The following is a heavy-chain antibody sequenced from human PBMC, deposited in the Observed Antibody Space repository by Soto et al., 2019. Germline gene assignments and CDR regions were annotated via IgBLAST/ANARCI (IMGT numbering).Heavy chain of an antibody. Sequence: ASVKVSCKASGYTFTSYGISWVRQAPGQGLEWMGWISAYNGNTNYAQKLQGRVTMTTDTSTSTAYMEPRSLRSDDTAVYYCARDFVRLRLGELSLPDYWGQGTLVTVSS. J-gene: IGHJ4*02. D-gene: IGHD3-16*02. CDR1: GYTFTSYG. V-gene: IGHV1-18*01. CDR3: ARDFVRLRLGELSLPDY. CDR2: ISAYNGNT.